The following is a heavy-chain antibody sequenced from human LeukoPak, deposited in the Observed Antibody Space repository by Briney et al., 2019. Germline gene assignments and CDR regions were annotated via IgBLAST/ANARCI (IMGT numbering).Heavy chain of an antibody. CDR3: AKDVGKWESLHFFDY. J-gene: IGHJ4*02. V-gene: IGHV3-23*01. CDR2: ISGSGAST. CDR1: GFTLSTNA. D-gene: IGHD1-26*01. Sequence: GGSLRLSCLTSGFTLSTNAMSWVRQAPGKGLVWISGISGSGASTYYADSVKGRFTISRDDSRNTLYLQMNSLRGDDTAVYYCAKDVGKWESLHFFDYWGQGTLVTVSS.